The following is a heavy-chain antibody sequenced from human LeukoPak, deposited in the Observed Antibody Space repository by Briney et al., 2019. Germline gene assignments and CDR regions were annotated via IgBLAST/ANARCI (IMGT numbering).Heavy chain of an antibody. Sequence: QPGGSLLLSCAASGFTFSSYAMSRVRPAPGEGLEWVSAISGSGGSTYYADSVKGRFTISRDNSKNTLYLQMNSLRAEDTAVYYCAKSSIAARPAYLDYWGQGTLVTVSS. J-gene: IGHJ4*02. D-gene: IGHD6-6*01. CDR3: AKSSIAARPAYLDY. V-gene: IGHV3-23*01. CDR1: GFTFSSYA. CDR2: ISGSGGST.